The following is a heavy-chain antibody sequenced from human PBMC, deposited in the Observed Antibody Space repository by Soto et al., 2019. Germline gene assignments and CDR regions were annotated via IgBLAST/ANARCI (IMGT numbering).Heavy chain of an antibody. CDR1: GYTFTSYG. J-gene: IGHJ6*02. V-gene: IGHV1-18*01. Sequence: QVQLVQSGAEVKKPGASVKVSCKASGYTFTSYGISWVRQAPGQGLEWMGWISAYNGNTNYAQKRQGRGAGTTDTSTSTAYMELRSVGADDTAGYYCARDRGAYGMDVWGQGTTVTVSS. CDR2: ISAYNGNT. CDR3: ARDRGAYGMDV.